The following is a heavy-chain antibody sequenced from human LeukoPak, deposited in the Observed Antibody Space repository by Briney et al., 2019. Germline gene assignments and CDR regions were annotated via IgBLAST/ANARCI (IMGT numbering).Heavy chain of an antibody. Sequence: GGSLRLSCAASGFTFSSYAMSWVRQAPGKGLEWVSAISGSGGSTYYADSVKGRFSISRDNSKNTVHLQMNSLRVEDTAVYYCAKGVPGSGWYSGFDAFDIWGQGTMVTVSS. CDR1: GFTFSSYA. V-gene: IGHV3-23*01. D-gene: IGHD6-19*01. J-gene: IGHJ3*02. CDR2: ISGSGGST. CDR3: AKGVPGSGWYSGFDAFDI.